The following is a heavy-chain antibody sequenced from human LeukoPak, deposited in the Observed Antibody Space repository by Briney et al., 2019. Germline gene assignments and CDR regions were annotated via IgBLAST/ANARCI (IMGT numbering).Heavy chain of an antibody. CDR2: INPSGGST. Sequence: ASVKVSCKASGYTFTSYYMHWVRQAPGQGLEWMGIINPSGGSTSYAQKFQGRVTMTRDTSTSTVYMELSSLRSEDTAVYYCAREMNYGSGSYYSSPGDPWGQGTLVTVSS. CDR1: GYTFTSYY. J-gene: IGHJ5*02. V-gene: IGHV1-46*01. D-gene: IGHD3-10*01. CDR3: AREMNYGSGSYYSSPGDP.